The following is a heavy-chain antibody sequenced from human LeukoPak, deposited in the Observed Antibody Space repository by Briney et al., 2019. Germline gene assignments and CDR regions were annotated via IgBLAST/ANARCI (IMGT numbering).Heavy chain of an antibody. CDR2: ISSSSSYI. J-gene: IGHJ4*02. Sequence: GGSLRLSCAASGFTFSSYSMNWVRQAPGKGLEWVSSISSSSSYIYYADSVKGRFTISRDNAKNSLYLQMNSLRAEDTAVYYCARVEPIRGYSYGSGVYWGQGTLVTVSS. D-gene: IGHD5-18*01. CDR3: ARVEPIRGYSYGSGVY. CDR1: GFTFSSYS. V-gene: IGHV3-21*01.